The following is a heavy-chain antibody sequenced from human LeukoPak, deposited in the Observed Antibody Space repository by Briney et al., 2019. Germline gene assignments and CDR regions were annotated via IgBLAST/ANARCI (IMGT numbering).Heavy chain of an antibody. CDR1: GFTFTDYY. Sequence: ASVKVSCKASGFTFTDYYMHWVRQAPGQGLEWMGWINPKSGGRSCAHRFQGRVTITRDKSNSTAYMELSRLRSDDTAVYYCATGERLVPAAMWFDYWGQGTLVTVSS. CDR3: ATGERLVPAAMWFDY. CDR2: INPKSGGR. V-gene: IGHV1-2*02. J-gene: IGHJ4*02. D-gene: IGHD2-2*01.